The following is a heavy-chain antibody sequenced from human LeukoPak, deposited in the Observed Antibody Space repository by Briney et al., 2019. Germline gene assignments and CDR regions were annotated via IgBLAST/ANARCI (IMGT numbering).Heavy chain of an antibody. CDR1: GGSISSYY. D-gene: IGHD2-15*01. J-gene: IGHJ5*02. CDR3: ATWGRGYCSGGSCYSGNWFDP. CDR2: IYTSGST. Sequence: SETLSLTCTVSGGSISSYYWSWIRQPAGKGLEWIGRIYTSGSTNYNPSLKSRVTISSDTSKNQFSLNLSFLTAADTAVYYCATWGRGYCSGGSCYSGNWFDPWGQGTLVTVSS. V-gene: IGHV4-4*07.